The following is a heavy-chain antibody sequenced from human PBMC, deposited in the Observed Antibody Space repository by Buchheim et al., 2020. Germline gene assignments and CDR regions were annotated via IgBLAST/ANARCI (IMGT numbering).Heavy chain of an antibody. D-gene: IGHD3-22*01. CDR1: GFTFSSYG. Sequence: QVQLVESGGGVVQPGRSLRLSCAASGFTFSSYGMRWVRQAPGKGLEWVAFIRYDGSNKYYADSVKGRFTISRDNSKNTLYLQMNSLRAEDTAVYYCAKLPFYYYDSSGYSYWGQGTL. V-gene: IGHV3-30*02. CDR3: AKLPFYYYDSSGYSY. J-gene: IGHJ4*02. CDR2: IRYDGSNK.